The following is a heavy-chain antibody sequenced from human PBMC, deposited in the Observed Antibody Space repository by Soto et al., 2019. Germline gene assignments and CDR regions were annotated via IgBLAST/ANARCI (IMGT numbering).Heavy chain of an antibody. CDR2: IWYDGSNK. V-gene: IGHV3-33*01. CDR1: GFTFSSYG. D-gene: IGHD6-13*01. Sequence: GGSLRLSCAASGFTFSSYGMHWVRQAPGKGLEWVAVIWYDGSNKYYADSVKGRFTISRDNSKNTLYLQMNSLRAEDTAVYYCASGSDEYSSSWYLDYWGQGTLVTVSS. J-gene: IGHJ4*02. CDR3: ASGSDEYSSSWYLDY.